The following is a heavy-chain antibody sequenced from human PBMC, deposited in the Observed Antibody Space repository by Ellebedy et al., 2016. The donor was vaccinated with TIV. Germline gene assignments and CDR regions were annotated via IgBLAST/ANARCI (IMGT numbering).Heavy chain of an antibody. V-gene: IGHV4-39*01. J-gene: IGHJ4*02. CDR1: GGSISSSNSY. Sequence: PSETLSLTCSVSGGSISSSNSYWGWIRQPPGKGPEWIGSIDNSWNPYFNPSLESRITLSIDTSENQFSLRLNSVTAADTAVYYCATSVAPLGHFDSWGQGTLVTVSS. CDR2: IDNSWNP. CDR3: ATSVAPLGHFDS. D-gene: IGHD6-19*01.